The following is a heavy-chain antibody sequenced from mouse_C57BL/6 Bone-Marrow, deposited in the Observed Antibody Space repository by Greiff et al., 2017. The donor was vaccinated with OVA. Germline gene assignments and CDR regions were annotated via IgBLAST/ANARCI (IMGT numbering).Heavy chain of an antibody. CDR3: TTFITTVVKAY. J-gene: IGHJ3*01. V-gene: IGHV14-4*01. D-gene: IGHD1-1*01. CDR1: GFNIKDDY. Sequence: VQLQQSGAELVRPGASVKLSCTASGFNIKDDYMHWVKQRPEQGLEWIGWIDPENGDTEYASKFQGKATITADPSSNTAYLQLSSLTSEDTAVYYCTTFITTVVKAYWGQGTLVTVSA. CDR2: IDPENGDT.